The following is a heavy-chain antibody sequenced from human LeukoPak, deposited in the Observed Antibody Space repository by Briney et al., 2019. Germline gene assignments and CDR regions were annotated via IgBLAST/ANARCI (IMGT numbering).Heavy chain of an antibody. CDR3: AREAAGMATMGGKTTFDY. J-gene: IGHJ4*02. D-gene: IGHD5-24*01. Sequence: ASVKIFCRASGYTFTGYYMHWVRQPPGQGLEWLRWIIYNSGCKTCAHQFQDRLTITRDTSTSTAALQQSRLISDDAAAYYYAREAAGMATMGGKTTFDYWGQGTLVSVSS. CDR2: IIYNSGCK. V-gene: IGHV1-2*02. CDR1: GYTFTGYY.